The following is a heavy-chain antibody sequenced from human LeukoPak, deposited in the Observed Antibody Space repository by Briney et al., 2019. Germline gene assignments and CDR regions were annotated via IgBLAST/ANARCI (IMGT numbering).Heavy chain of an antibody. D-gene: IGHD6-13*01. CDR1: GFTFDDYA. J-gene: IGHJ6*02. CDR3: AKDGVAAAGGLYYYGMDV. Sequence: PGGSLRLSCEASGFTFDDYAMHWVRQAPGKGLEWVSLISGDGGSTYYADSVKGRFTISRDNSKNSLYLQMNSLRTEDTALYYCAKDGVAAAGGLYYYGMDVWGQGTTVTVSS. V-gene: IGHV3-43*02. CDR2: ISGDGGST.